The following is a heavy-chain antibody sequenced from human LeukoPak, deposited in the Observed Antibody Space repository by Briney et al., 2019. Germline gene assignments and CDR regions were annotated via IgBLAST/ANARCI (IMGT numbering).Heavy chain of an antibody. CDR3: ARERPLRTAPDD. D-gene: IGHD6-25*01. J-gene: IGHJ4*02. Sequence: GGSLRLSCAASGFTFSNAWMSWVRQAPGKGLEWVGRIKSKTDGGTTDYAAPVKGRFTISRDNSKNTLYLQVNSLRAEDTAVYYCARERPLRTAPDDWGQGTLVTVSS. CDR2: IKSKTDGGTT. CDR1: GFTFSNAW. V-gene: IGHV3-15*01.